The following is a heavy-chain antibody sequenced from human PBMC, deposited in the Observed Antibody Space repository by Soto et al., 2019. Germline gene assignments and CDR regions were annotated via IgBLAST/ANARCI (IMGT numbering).Heavy chain of an antibody. V-gene: IGHV3-30*03. CDR3: APMGV. CDR2: ISYDGSNK. J-gene: IGHJ6*02. CDR1: GFTFSSYG. Sequence: SLRLSCAASGFTFSSYGMHWVRQAPGKGLEWVAVISYDGSNKYYADSVKGRFTISRDNSKNTLYLQMSSLRADDTAVYYCAPMGVWGQGTTVTAP.